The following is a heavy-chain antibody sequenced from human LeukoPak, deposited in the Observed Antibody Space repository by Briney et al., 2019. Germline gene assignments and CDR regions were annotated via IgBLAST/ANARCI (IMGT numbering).Heavy chain of an antibody. CDR2: ISSDGGST. J-gene: IGHJ5*02. Sequence: GGPLRLTRAASGFTFRHYLMHWVRQVPGKGLEYVAGISSDGGSTNYGNSLKGRFTISRDNSKNTLYLQMGGLRAEDMAVYYCARDPSGGTTSSWFDVWGQGSLVTVSS. CDR3: ARDPSGGTTSSWFDV. D-gene: IGHD1-1*01. CDR1: GFTFRHYL. V-gene: IGHV3-64*01.